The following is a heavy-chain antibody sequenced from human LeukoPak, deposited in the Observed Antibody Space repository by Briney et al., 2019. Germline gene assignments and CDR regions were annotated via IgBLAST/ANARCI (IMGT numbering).Heavy chain of an antibody. V-gene: IGHV4-39*07. CDR3: ARDCSGGSCYPPGAYYYGMDV. CDR2: IYYSGST. D-gene: IGHD2-15*01. CDR1: GGSISSSSYY. J-gene: IGHJ6*02. Sequence: SQTLSLTCTVSGGSISSSSYYWGWIRQPPGKGLEWIGSIYYSGSTYYNPSLKSRVTISVDTSKNQFSLKLSSVTAADTAVYYCARDCSGGSCYPPGAYYYGMDVWGQGTTVTVSS.